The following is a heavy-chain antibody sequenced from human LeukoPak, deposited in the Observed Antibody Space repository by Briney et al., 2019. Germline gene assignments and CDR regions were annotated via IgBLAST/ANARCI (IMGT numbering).Heavy chain of an antibody. CDR2: INHSGST. V-gene: IGHV4-34*01. Sequence: SETLSLTCAVYGGSFSDYYWSWIRQPPGKGMEWIGEINHSGSTNSNPSLKSRVTISVDTSKNQFSLKLSSVTAADTAVYYCATWSSNYYDTSGRRFDPWGQGILVTVSS. D-gene: IGHD3-22*01. J-gene: IGHJ5*02. CDR1: GGSFSDYY. CDR3: ATWSSNYYDTSGRRFDP.